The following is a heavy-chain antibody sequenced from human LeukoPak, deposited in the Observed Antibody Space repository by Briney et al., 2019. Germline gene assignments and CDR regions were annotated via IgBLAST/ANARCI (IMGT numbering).Heavy chain of an antibody. CDR2: INPNSGGT. V-gene: IGHV1-2*02. CDR1: GYTFTGYY. Sequence: ASVKVSCKASGYTFTGYYMHWVRQAPGQGLEWMGWINPNSGGTNYAQKFQGRVTMTRNTSISTAYMELSSLRSEDTAVYYCARPGLDYDSSGYYWGRYYYYYYMDVWGKGTTVTISS. CDR3: ARPGLDYDSSGYYWGRYYYYYYMDV. J-gene: IGHJ6*03. D-gene: IGHD3-22*01.